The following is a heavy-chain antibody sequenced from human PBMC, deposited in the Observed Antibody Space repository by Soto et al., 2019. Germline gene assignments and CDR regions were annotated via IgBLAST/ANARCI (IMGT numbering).Heavy chain of an antibody. D-gene: IGHD3-10*01. J-gene: IGHJ4*02. V-gene: IGHV1-3*01. CDR3: ARGRYYYGSGSYYSDFDY. Sequence: KFQGRVTITRDTSASTAYMELSSLRSEDTAVYYCARGRYYYGSGSYYSDFDYWGQGTLVTVSS.